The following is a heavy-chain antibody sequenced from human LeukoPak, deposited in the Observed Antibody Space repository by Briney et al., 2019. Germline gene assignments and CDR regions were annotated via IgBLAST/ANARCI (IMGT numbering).Heavy chain of an antibody. V-gene: IGHV3-21*01. CDR3: AINRGGYSLNY. Sequence: KTGGSLRLSCAASGFSFSSYRMNWVRQAPGKGLEWVSSVSNSGDYIHYADSVKGRCTISRDNSKNTLYLQMNSLSAEDTAVYYCAINRGGYSLNYGGQGTLVTVSS. J-gene: IGHJ4*02. CDR2: VSNSGDYI. D-gene: IGHD5-18*01. CDR1: GFSFSSYR.